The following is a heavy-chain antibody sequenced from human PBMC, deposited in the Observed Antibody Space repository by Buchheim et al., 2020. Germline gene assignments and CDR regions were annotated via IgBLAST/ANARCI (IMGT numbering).Heavy chain of an antibody. CDR1: GFTFSSYG. D-gene: IGHD3-10*01. CDR3: AREYGSGSYIYDGMDV. V-gene: IGHV3-33*01. CDR2: IWYDGSNK. Sequence: QVQLVESGGGVVQPGRSLRLSCAASGFTFSSYGMHWVRQAPGKGLEWVAVIWYDGSNKYYADSVKGRFTISRDNSKNTLYLQMNSLRAEDTAVYDCAREYGSGSYIYDGMDVWGQGTT. J-gene: IGHJ6*02.